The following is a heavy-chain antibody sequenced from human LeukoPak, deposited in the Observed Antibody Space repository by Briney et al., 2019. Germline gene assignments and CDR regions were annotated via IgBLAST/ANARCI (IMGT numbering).Heavy chain of an antibody. D-gene: IGHD6-6*01. V-gene: IGHV3-7*01. CDR2: INQDGSEK. CDR3: ARSSSWPLVYMDV. J-gene: IGHJ6*03. CDR1: GFTFSIYW. Sequence: GGSLRLSCAASGFTFSIYWMNWVRQDPGKGLEWVASINQDGSEKYYVDSVKGRFTISRDNAKNSLYLQMNSLRAEDTAVYYCARSSSWPLVYMDVWGKGTTVTVSS.